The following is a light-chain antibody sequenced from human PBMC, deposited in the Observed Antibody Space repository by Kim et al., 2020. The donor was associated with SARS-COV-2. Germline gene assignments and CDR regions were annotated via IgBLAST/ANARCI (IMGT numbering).Light chain of an antibody. Sequence: DIQMTQSPSSLSASVGDRVTITCRASQNINRFLNWYQQKPGQAPKLLIYATANLQSGVPSRFSGSVFGTDFTLTINSLQPEDFATYYCQQSYSSPRTFGQGTKVDIK. CDR3: QQSYSSPRT. J-gene: IGKJ1*01. V-gene: IGKV1-39*01. CDR2: ATA. CDR1: QNINRF.